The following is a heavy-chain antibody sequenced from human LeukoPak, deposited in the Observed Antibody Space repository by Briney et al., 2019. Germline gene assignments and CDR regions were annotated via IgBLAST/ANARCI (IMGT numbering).Heavy chain of an antibody. CDR1: GYTFTSYY. CDR2: IIPSGGST. V-gene: IGHV1-46*01. Sequence: VASVKVSCKASGYTFTSYYMHWVRQAPGQGLEWMGIIIPSGGSTSYAQKFQGRVTMTRDMSTSTVYMELSSLRSEDTAVYYCARGPLYYDFWSGYYSFYYYYMDVWGKGTTVTVSS. D-gene: IGHD3-3*01. CDR3: ARGPLYYDFWSGYYSFYYYYMDV. J-gene: IGHJ6*03.